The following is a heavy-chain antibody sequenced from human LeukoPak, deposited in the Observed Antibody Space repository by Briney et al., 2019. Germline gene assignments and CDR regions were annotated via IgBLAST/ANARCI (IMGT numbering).Heavy chain of an antibody. CDR2: IYSGGST. CDR3: AKGLPYDSSGYPFDY. D-gene: IGHD3-22*01. Sequence: HPGGSLRLSCAASGFTVSSNYMSWVRQAPGKGLEWVSVIYSGGSTYYADSVKGRFTISRDNSKNTLYVQMNSLRDEDTAVYYCAKGLPYDSSGYPFDYWGQGTLVTVSS. CDR1: GFTVSSNY. V-gene: IGHV3-53*05. J-gene: IGHJ4*02.